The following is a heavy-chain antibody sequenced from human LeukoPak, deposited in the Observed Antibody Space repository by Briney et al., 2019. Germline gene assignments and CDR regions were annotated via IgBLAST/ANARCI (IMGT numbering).Heavy chain of an antibody. J-gene: IGHJ6*04. Sequence: SVKVSCKASGGTFSSYAISWVRQAPGQGLEWMGGIIPIFGTANYAQKFQGRVTITADKSTSTAYMELSSLRPEDTAVYYCARNWVEDGSGSYRYYYGMDVWGKGTTVTVSS. CDR1: GGTFSSYA. V-gene: IGHV1-69*06. D-gene: IGHD3-10*01. CDR2: IIPIFGTA. CDR3: ARNWVEDGSGSYRYYYGMDV.